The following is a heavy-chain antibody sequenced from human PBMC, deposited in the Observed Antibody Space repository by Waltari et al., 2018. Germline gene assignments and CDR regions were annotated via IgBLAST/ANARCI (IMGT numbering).Heavy chain of an antibody. CDR2: INHGGTP. Sequence: QVQLQQWGAGLLKPSETLSLTCAVYGGSFSGSYWSGIRQPPGKGLEWIGEINHGGTPNNNPPLKSRVTISVVHSKSQSPLNLLSLTTADTAVYDCAGVGVWHIVVVTAIRPKDWYFDLWGRGTLVTVSS. D-gene: IGHD2-21*02. V-gene: IGHV4-34*01. CDR1: GGSFSGSY. CDR3: AGVGVWHIVVVTAIRPKDWYFDL. J-gene: IGHJ2*01.